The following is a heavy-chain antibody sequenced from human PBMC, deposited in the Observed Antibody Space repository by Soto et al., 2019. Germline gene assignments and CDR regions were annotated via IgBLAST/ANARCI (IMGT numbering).Heavy chain of an antibody. CDR1: GITFGNRA. D-gene: IGHD3-10*01. CDR2: ITDTGGDA. J-gene: IGHJ4*02. CDR3: ARGSKDSYPGSRIFDF. Sequence: PGGSLRLSCVASGITFGNRAMSWVRQAPGGGLEWVSAITDTGGDAKYADSVRGRFAISRDNSKNTLYLQMSSLRAEDSAVYYSARGSKDSYPGSRIFDFWGRGTLVTVSS. V-gene: IGHV3-23*01.